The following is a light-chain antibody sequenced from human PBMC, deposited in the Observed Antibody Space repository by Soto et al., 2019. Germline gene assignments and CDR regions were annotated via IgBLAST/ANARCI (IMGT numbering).Light chain of an antibody. CDR2: EVT. CDR1: SGDVGAYDY. CDR3: SSYAGSNYPYV. V-gene: IGLV2-8*01. Sequence: QSALTQPPSASGSPGQSVTISCTGTSGDVGAYDYVSWYQQHPGKAPKLLIYEVTKRPLGVPDRFSGSKSGNAASLTVSGLQDEDEADYYCSSYAGSNYPYVFGTGTKLTVL. J-gene: IGLJ1*01.